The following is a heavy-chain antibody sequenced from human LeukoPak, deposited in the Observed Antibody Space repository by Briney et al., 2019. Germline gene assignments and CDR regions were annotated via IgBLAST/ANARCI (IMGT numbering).Heavy chain of an antibody. D-gene: IGHD1-1*01. CDR3: ARAQGLGGTTYYYYYGMDV. V-gene: IGHV4-59*01. CDR2: RYYSGST. J-gene: IGHJ6*02. Sequence: PSETLSLTCTVSGGSISGYYWCWIRQPPPKGLERVGARYYSGSTNYNPSLKSRGTISVDTSTNQYSQTLSPITAAGTAVYYWARAQGLGGTTYYYYYGMDVWGQGTTVTV. CDR1: GGSISGYY.